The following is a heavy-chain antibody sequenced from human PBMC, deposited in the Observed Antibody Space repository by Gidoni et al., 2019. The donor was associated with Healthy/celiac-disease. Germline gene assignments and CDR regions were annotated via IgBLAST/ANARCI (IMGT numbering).Heavy chain of an antibody. V-gene: IGHV4-39*01. D-gene: IGHD6-19*01. CDR2: IYYSGST. Sequence: QLQLQESGPGLVKPSETLSLTCTVSGGSIRSSSYYWGWIRQPPGKGLEWIGSIYYSGSTYYNPSLKSRVTISVDTSKNQFSLKLSSVTAADTAVYYCASSYSSGWYHFQHWGQGTLVTVSS. CDR3: ASSYSSGWYHFQH. CDR1: GGSIRSSSYY. J-gene: IGHJ1*01.